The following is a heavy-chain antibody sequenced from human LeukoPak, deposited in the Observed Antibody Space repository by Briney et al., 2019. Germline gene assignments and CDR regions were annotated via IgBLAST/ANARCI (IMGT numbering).Heavy chain of an antibody. J-gene: IGHJ5*02. D-gene: IGHD6-13*01. CDR1: GVMFPSYW. V-gene: IGHV3-23*01. CDR2: ISDSGGGT. CDR3: AKGGISTAGLAS. Sequence: GGSLRLSCAASGVMFPSYWMTWVRQAPGMGLEWVSSISDSGGGTSYADSVKGRFTISRDNSKNTLYLQMNILRADDTSVYYCAKGGISTAGLASWGQGTLVTVSS.